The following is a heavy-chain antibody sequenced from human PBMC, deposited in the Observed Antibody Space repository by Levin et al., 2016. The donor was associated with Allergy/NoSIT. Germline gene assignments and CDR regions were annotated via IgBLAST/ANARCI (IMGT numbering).Heavy chain of an antibody. CDR3: ASSITYYDFWSGYYTGSSGYYYGMDV. J-gene: IGHJ6*02. CDR2: IYYSGST. D-gene: IGHD3-3*01. Sequence: WIRQPPGKGLEWIGYIYYSGSTNYNPSLKSRVTISVDTSKNQFSLKLSSVTAADTAVYYCASSITYYDFWSGYYTGSSGYYYGMDVWGQGTTVTVSS. V-gene: IGHV4-59*08.